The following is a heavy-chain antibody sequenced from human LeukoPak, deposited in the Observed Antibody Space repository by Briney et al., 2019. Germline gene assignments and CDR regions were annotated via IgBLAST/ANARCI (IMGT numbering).Heavy chain of an antibody. D-gene: IGHD3-10*01. V-gene: IGHV4-39*01. CDR3: ARQALWFGDLNWFDP. CDR1: GGSISSSSYY. J-gene: IGHJ5*02. Sequence: PSETLSLTCTVSGGSISSSSYYWGWIRQPPGKGLEWIGNIYYSGSTYYNPSLKSRVTISVDTSKNQFSLKLSSVTAADTAVYYCARQALWFGDLNWFDPWGQGTLVTVSS. CDR2: IYYSGST.